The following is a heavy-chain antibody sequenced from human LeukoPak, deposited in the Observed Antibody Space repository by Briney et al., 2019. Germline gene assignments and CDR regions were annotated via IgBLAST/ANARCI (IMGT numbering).Heavy chain of an antibody. CDR1: GGSISNYY. Sequence: SETLSLTCTVSGGSISNYYWSWIRQPPGKGLDWIGYIYYTGSTNSNPSLKSRVTISADTPKNQFSLKLSSVTAADTAVYYCARRARENWYSDLWGRGTLVTVSS. J-gene: IGHJ2*01. CDR3: ARRARENWYSDL. CDR2: IYYTGST. V-gene: IGHV4-59*08.